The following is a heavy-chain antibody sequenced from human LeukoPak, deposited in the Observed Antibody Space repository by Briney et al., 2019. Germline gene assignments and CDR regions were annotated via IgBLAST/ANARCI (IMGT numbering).Heavy chain of an antibody. Sequence: GGSLRLSCAASGFTFSSYGMHWVRQAPGKGLEWVAFIRYDGSNKYYADSVKGRFTISRDNPKNTLYLQMNSLRAEDTAVYYCAKDRSDILTGYHDAFDIWGQGTMVTVSS. V-gene: IGHV3-30*02. CDR3: AKDRSDILTGYHDAFDI. CDR1: GFTFSSYG. J-gene: IGHJ3*02. CDR2: IRYDGSNK. D-gene: IGHD3-9*01.